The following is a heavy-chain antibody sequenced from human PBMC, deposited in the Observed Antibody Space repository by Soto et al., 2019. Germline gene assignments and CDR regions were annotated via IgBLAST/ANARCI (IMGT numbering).Heavy chain of an antibody. CDR2: MNPNSGNT. J-gene: IGHJ6*02. D-gene: IGHD1-7*01. CDR3: ARKLELPSYYYGMDV. CDR1: GYTFTSYD. V-gene: IGHV1-8*01. Sequence: QVQLVQSGAEVKKPGASVKVSCKASGYTFTSYDINWVRQATGQGLEWMGWMNPNSGNTGYAQKFQGRVTMXXNXSXXTAYMELSSLRSEDTAVYYCARKLELPSYYYGMDVWGQGTTVTVSS.